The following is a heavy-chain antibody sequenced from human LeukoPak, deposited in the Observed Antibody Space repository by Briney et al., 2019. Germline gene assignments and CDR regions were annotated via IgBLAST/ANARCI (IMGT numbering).Heavy chain of an antibody. J-gene: IGHJ4*02. CDR2: IYHSGST. D-gene: IGHD5-24*01. V-gene: IGHV4-38-2*01. CDR3: ARHEQRWLQPDY. CDR1: GYSISSGHY. Sequence: SETLSLTCAVSGYSISSGHYWGWIRQPPGKGLEWIGSIYHSGSTYYNPSLKSRVTISVDTSKNQFSLKLSSVTAADTAVYYCARHEQRWLQPDYWGQGTLVTVSS.